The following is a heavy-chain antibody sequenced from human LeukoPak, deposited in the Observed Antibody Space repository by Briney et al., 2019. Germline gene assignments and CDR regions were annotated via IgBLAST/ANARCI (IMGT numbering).Heavy chain of an antibody. J-gene: IGHJ4*02. V-gene: IGHV1-46*01. D-gene: IGHD3-10*01. CDR1: GYTFTIYY. CDR3: AIRDTVDY. Sequence: ASVTASCTSSGYTFTIYYMHWVRQAPGQGLEGMGIINTSGGSTSYAQKFQGRVTMTRDTSTSTVYMELSSLRSEDTAVYYCAIRDTVDYWGQGTLVTVSS. CDR2: INTSGGST.